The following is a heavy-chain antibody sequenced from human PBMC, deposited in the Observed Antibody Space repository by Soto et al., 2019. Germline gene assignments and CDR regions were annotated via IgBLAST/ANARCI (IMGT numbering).Heavy chain of an antibody. V-gene: IGHV3-21*01. Sequence: GGLLSLSSGASGCRISNYTMNRVRPAPGKRLEWVSSISGTGGSIYYADSVKGRFTISRDNAKSSLYLQMNSLRVEDTAVYYCARDLEATVAAFDFRGLGTLVTVTS. CDR3: ARDLEATVAAFDF. D-gene: IGHD4-4*01. CDR2: ISGTGGSI. J-gene: IGHJ4*02. CDR1: GCRISNYT.